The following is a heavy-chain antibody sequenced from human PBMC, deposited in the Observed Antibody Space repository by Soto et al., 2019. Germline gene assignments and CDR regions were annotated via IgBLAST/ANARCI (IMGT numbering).Heavy chain of an antibody. CDR2: IRSKAYGGTT. J-gene: IGHJ6*02. V-gene: IGHV3-49*04. CDR3: TRMVRRSLIVVVITYYYGMDV. CDR1: GFTFGDYA. Sequence: HPGGSLRLSCTASGFTFGDYAMSWVRQAPGKGLEWVGFIRSKAYGGTTEYAASVKGRFTISRDDSKSIAYLQMNSLKTEDTAVYYCTRMVRRSLIVVVITYYYGMDVWGQGTTVTVSS. D-gene: IGHD3-22*01.